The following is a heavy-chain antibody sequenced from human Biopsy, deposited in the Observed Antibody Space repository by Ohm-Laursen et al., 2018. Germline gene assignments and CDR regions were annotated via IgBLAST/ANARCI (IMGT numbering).Heavy chain of an antibody. D-gene: IGHD6-13*01. J-gene: IGHJ6*02. CDR2: ITQSGST. CDR3: ARVPLPGIGAAYQGRFLYGMDV. V-gene: IGHV4-34*01. Sequence: ETLSLTWAVSGGSFNGYFWSWIRQPPGKGLEWIGDITQSGSTNYSPSLKSRVTISVDTAKKHFSLSLSSVTAADPAVYYCARVPLPGIGAAYQGRFLYGMDVWGQGTTVSVSS. CDR1: GGSFNGYF.